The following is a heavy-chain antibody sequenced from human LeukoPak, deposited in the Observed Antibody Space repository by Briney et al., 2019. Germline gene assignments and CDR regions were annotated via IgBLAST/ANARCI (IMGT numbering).Heavy chain of an antibody. CDR1: GFTFSSYA. D-gene: IGHD1-7*01. V-gene: IGHV3-23*01. CDR2: ISGSGGST. CDR3: AKADWNYVSNDY. Sequence: QAGGSLRLSCAASGFTFSSYAMSWVRQAPVKGLEWVSAISGSGGSTYYADPVRGRFTISRDNSKNTLYLQMNSLRAEDTAVYYCAKADWNYVSNDYWGQGTLVTVSS. J-gene: IGHJ4*02.